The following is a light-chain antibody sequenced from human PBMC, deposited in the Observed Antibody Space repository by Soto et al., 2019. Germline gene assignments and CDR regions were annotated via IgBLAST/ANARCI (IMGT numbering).Light chain of an antibody. CDR2: DDV. J-gene: IGLJ2*01. V-gene: IGLV1-51*01. CDR1: GSNIGDHY. CDR3: GTWDSSLRAVV. Sequence: QSVLTQPPSVSAAPRQKVTISCSGSGSNIGDHYVSWYQQVPGTTPRLLIYDDVRRPSGIPDRFSGSKSGTSATLGITGLQTGDEADYYCGTWDSSLRAVVFGGGTKLTVL.